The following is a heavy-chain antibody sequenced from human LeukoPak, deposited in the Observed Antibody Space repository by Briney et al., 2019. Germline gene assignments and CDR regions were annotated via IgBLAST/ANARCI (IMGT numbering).Heavy chain of an antibody. V-gene: IGHV3-23*01. Sequence: GGSLRLSCAASGFTFSSFGMSWVRQAPGKGLEWVSAISSTGGTAYYADSVKGRFTISRDNSRNTLYLQMNSLRAEDTAIYYCAKNGDRGAYCSGGSCYPYYYYNMDVWGKGTTVTISS. CDR3: AKNGDRGAYCSGGSCYPYYYYNMDV. D-gene: IGHD2-15*01. J-gene: IGHJ6*03. CDR2: ISSTGGTA. CDR1: GFTFSSFG.